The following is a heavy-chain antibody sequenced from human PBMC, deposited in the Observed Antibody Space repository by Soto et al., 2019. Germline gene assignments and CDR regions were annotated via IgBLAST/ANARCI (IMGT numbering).Heavy chain of an antibody. CDR1: GDSVSSNSAA. CDR2: TYYRSKWYN. CDR3: ARGGRTNWGSFFAFDI. D-gene: IGHD7-27*01. Sequence: SQTLSLTCAISGDSVSSNSAAWNWIRQSPSRGLEWLGRTYYRSKWYNDYAVSVKSRITINPDTSKNQFSLQLNSVTPEDTAVYYGARGGRTNWGSFFAFDIWGQGTMVTVSS. V-gene: IGHV6-1*01. J-gene: IGHJ3*02.